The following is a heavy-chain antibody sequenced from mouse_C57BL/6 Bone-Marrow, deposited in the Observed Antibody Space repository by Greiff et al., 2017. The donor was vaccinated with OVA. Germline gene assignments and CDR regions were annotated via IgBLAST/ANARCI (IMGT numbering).Heavy chain of an antibody. J-gene: IGHJ3*01. CDR1: GYTFTSYW. CDR2: IHPTSGST. Sequence: QVQLQQPVAELVKPGASVKLSCKASGYTFTSYWMHWVKQRPGQGLEWIGMIHPTSGSTNYNEKFKGKATLTVDKSSSTAYMQLSSLTSEDSAVYYCARPIYYGNPAWFAYWGQGTLVTVSA. CDR3: ARPIYYGNPAWFAY. D-gene: IGHD2-1*01. V-gene: IGHV1-64*01.